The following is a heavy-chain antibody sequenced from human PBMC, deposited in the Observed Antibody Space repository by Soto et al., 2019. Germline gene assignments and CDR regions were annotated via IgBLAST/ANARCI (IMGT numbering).Heavy chain of an antibody. J-gene: IGHJ5*02. Sequence: ASVKVSCKASGYTFNSYGISWVRQAPGQGLEWMGWISAYNGNTNYAQKLQGRVTLTTDTSTSTAYMELRSLRSDDTAVYYCARVKGSGWLNWFDPWGQGTPVTVS. D-gene: IGHD6-19*01. V-gene: IGHV1-18*01. CDR3: ARVKGSGWLNWFDP. CDR2: ISAYNGNT. CDR1: GYTFNSYG.